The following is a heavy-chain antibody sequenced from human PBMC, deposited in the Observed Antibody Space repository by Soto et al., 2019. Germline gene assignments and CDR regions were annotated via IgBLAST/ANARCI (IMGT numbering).Heavy chain of an antibody. Sequence: SETLSLTCTVSGGSISSSSYYWGWIRQPPGKGLERIGSIYNSGSTYYNPSLKSRVTISVDTSKNQFSLKLSSVTAAGTAVYYCARDFTDSSGPTLGMGVWGQGTTVT. D-gene: IGHD6-19*01. J-gene: IGHJ6*02. CDR2: IYNSGST. CDR3: ARDFTDSSGPTLGMGV. V-gene: IGHV4-39*02. CDR1: GGSISSSSYY.